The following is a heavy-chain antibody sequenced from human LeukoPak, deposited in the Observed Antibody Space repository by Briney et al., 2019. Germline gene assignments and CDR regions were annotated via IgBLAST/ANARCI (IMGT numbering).Heavy chain of an antibody. CDR2: IWYDGSNK. D-gene: IGHD6-13*01. V-gene: IGHV3-33*01. CDR3: ARAAYNSSPDY. CDR1: GFTFSSFG. J-gene: IGHJ4*02. Sequence: QAGGSLRLSCAASGFTFSSFGMHWVRQPPGKGLEWVAVIWYDGSNKYYADSVKGRFTISRDNSKNTLYLQMNSLRAEDTAVYYCARAAYNSSPDYWGQGTLVTVSS.